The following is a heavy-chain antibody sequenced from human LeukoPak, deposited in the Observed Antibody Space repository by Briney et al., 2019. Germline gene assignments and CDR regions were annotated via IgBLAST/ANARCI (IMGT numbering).Heavy chain of an antibody. J-gene: IGHJ4*02. D-gene: IGHD6-13*01. CDR3: ARQVAAGIDY. Sequence: PSQTLSLTCAVSGGSISSGGYSWSWIRQPPGKGLEWIGSIYYSGSTYYNPSLKSRVTISVDTSKNQFSLKLSSVTAADTAVYYCARQVAAGIDYWGQGTLVTVSS. CDR1: GGSISSGGYS. CDR2: IYYSGST. V-gene: IGHV4-30-2*03.